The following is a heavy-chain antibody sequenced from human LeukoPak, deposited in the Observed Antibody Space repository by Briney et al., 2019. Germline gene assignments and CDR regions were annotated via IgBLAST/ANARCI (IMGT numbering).Heavy chain of an antibody. V-gene: IGHV3-53*04. J-gene: IGHJ4*02. CDR3: ASGPTYDYVRVILY. D-gene: IGHD3-16*01. CDR2: IYTGGTT. Sequence: GGSLTLSCAVSGFTVSGNYMTWVRQAPGKGLEWVSVIYTGGTTYYRDSVKGRFTITRHNSKNMVNLQMDSLRPEDTAVYYCASGPTYDYVRVILYWGQGTLVTVSS. CDR1: GFTVSGNY.